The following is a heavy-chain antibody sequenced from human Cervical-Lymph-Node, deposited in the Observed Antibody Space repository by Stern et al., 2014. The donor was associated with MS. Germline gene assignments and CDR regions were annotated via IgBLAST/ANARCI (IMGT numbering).Heavy chain of an antibody. CDR2: IIPILDVT. V-gene: IGHV1-69*09. CDR3: ARDESGTSWYYFDY. D-gene: IGHD6-13*01. Sequence: QVQLVESGAEVKKPGSSVKVSCKASGGTFSTYTISWMRQAPGPGLEWMGRIIPILDVTNYAQKFQGRVTITADKSTSTAYMELSSLRSEDTAVYFCARDESGTSWYYFDYWGQGTLVTVSS. CDR1: GGTFSTYT. J-gene: IGHJ4*02.